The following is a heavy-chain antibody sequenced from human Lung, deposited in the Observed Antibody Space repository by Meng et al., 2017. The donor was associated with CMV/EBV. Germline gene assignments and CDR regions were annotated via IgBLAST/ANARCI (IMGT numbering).Heavy chain of an antibody. CDR3: ATSRFHGDFKDAVNI. Sequence: SCAASGFTLNSYTVHWVRQAPGKGLEWMAVISYDGTYKYYGDSVKCRFTVSRDNSKRSLYLQMNSLRPEDTAVYYCATSRFHGDFKDAVNIWGQGPSVTVSS. CDR2: ISYDGTYK. J-gene: IGHJ6*02. D-gene: IGHD2-21*01. V-gene: IGHV3-30-3*01. CDR1: GFTLNSYT.